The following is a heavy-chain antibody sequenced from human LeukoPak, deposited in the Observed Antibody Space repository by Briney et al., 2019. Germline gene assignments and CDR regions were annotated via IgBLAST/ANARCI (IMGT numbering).Heavy chain of an antibody. CDR2: IYYSGST. V-gene: IGHV4-59*01. J-gene: IGHJ4*02. CDR3: ARGGAVRFFDY. Sequence: SETLSLTCTVSGGSISSYYWSWIRQPPGKGLEWIGYIYYSGSTNYNPSLKSRVTISVDTSKNQFSLKLSSVTAADTAVYFCARGGAVRFFDYWGQGTLVTVS. CDR1: GGSISSYY. D-gene: IGHD6-6*01.